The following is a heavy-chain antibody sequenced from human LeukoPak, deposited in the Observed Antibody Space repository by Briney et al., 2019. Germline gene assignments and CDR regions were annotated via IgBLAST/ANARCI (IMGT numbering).Heavy chain of an antibody. CDR2: IKQDGSEK. J-gene: IGHJ3*02. Sequence: AGGSLRLSRAASGFTFSSYWMSWVRQAPGKGLEWVANIKQDGSEKYYVDSVKGRFTISRDNAKNSLYLQMNSLRAEDTAVYYCARERPAGYSSYHDAFDIWGQGTMVTVSS. CDR1: GFTFSSYW. CDR3: ARERPAGYSSYHDAFDI. V-gene: IGHV3-7*01. D-gene: IGHD6-6*01.